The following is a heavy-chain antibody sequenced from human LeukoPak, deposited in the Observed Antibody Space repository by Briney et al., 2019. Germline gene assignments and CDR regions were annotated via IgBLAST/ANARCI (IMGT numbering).Heavy chain of an antibody. CDR1: GGSISSYY. Sequence: SETLSLTCTVSGGSISSYYWSWIRQPAGKGLEWIGRIYTSGSTNYNPSLKSRVTMSVDTSKNQFSLKLSSVTAADTAVYYCARDQPKQGLVRSSCMDVWGQGTTVTVSS. J-gene: IGHJ6*02. V-gene: IGHV4-4*07. D-gene: IGHD6-19*01. CDR3: ARDQPKQGLVRSSCMDV. CDR2: IYTSGST.